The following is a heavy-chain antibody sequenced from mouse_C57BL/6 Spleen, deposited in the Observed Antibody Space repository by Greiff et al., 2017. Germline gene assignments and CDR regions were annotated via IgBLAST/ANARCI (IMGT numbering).Heavy chain of an antibody. D-gene: IGHD2-4*01. J-gene: IGHJ4*01. CDR3: ARVYYDYSYAMDY. CDR1: GYAFTNYL. Sequence: VKLQESGAELVRPGTSVKVSCKASGYAFTNYLIEWVKQRPGQGLEWIGVINPGSGGTNYNEKFKGKATLTADKSSSTAYMQLSSLTSEDSAVYFCARVYYDYSYAMDYWGQGTSVTVSS. V-gene: IGHV1-54*01. CDR2: INPGSGGT.